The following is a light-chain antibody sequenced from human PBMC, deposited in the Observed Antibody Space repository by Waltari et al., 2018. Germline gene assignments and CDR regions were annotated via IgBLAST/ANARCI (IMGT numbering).Light chain of an antibody. Sequence: EIVMTQSPATRSVSTGSRATLSCRASQSVRSNLAWYQQHPGQSPRLLIDAASSRATGAPARCSGGGSATDFTLIISSLQSEDVAVYCCQQYNGWPRTFGQGTKVEI. CDR2: AAS. CDR3: QQYNGWPRT. CDR1: QSVRSN. V-gene: IGKV3-15*01. J-gene: IGKJ1*01.